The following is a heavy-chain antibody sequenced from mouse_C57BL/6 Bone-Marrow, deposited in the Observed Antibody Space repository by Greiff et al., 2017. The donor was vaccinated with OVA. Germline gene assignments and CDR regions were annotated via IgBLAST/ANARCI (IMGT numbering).Heavy chain of an antibody. Sequence: VKLMESGPGLVQPSQSLSITCTVSGFSLTSYGVHWVRQSPGKGLEWLGVIWSGGSTDYNAAFISRLSISKDNSKSQVFFKMNSLQADDTAIYYCARIRWLLRGFDAMDYWGQGTSVTVSS. D-gene: IGHD2-3*01. CDR1: GFSLTSYG. J-gene: IGHJ4*01. CDR3: ARIRWLLRGFDAMDY. V-gene: IGHV2-2*01. CDR2: IWSGGST.